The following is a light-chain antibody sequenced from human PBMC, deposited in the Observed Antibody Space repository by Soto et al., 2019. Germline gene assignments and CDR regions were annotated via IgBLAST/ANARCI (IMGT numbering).Light chain of an antibody. CDR3: SSYAGSDIVI. V-gene: IGLV2-23*01. CDR2: EAS. CDR1: SSDIGSYNL. Sequence: QSALTQPASVSGSPGQSITISCTGTSSDIGSYNLVSWYQQHPGKAPKLIIYEASERPSGVSNRFSGSKSGNTASLTISGLQAEDEADYYCSSYAGSDIVIFGGGTKVTVL. J-gene: IGLJ2*01.